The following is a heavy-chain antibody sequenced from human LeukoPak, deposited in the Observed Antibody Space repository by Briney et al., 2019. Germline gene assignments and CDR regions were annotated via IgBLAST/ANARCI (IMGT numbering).Heavy chain of an antibody. D-gene: IGHD5-18*01. CDR3: TTDRRNTAMRSYYFDY. Sequence: PGGSLRLSCAASGFTFSDYYMSWIRQAPGKGLEWVSYISSSGSTIYYADSVKGRFTISRDNAKNSLYLQMNSLRAEDTAVYYCTTDRRNTAMRSYYFDYWGQGTLVTVSS. CDR1: GFTFSDYY. CDR2: ISSSGSTI. V-gene: IGHV3-11*04. J-gene: IGHJ4*02.